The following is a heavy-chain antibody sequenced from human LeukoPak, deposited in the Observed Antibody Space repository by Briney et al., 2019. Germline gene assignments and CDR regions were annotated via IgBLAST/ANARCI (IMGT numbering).Heavy chain of an antibody. Sequence: PGGSLRLSCAASGFTFSSYWMSWVRQAPGKGLEWVANIKQDGSEKYYVDSVKGRFTISRDNAKNSLYLQMNSLRAEDTAVYYCARERVDDYGDFHFDYWGQGTLVTVSS. V-gene: IGHV3-7*01. D-gene: IGHD4-17*01. CDR2: IKQDGSEK. CDR3: ARERVDDYGDFHFDY. CDR1: GFTFSSYW. J-gene: IGHJ4*02.